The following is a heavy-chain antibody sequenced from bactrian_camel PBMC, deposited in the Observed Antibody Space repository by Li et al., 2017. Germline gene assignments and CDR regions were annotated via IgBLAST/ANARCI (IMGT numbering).Heavy chain of an antibody. Sequence: HVQLVESGGGSVQAGGSLRLSCAASGLAYSQTYCMGWLRQAPGQKREGDASIRSDGRTSYVDSVKGRFTISKDNAKKALYLQMNSLNTEDTAMYYCAADEIGVVAGIYPNVYNSRGRGPRSPSP. CDR2: IRSDGRT. D-gene: IGHD7*01. CDR1: GLAYSQTYC. J-gene: IGHJ4*01. V-gene: IGHV3S55*01.